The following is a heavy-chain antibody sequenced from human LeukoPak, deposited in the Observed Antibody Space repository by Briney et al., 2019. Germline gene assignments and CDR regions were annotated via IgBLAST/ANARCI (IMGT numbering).Heavy chain of an antibody. CDR2: INPNSGGT. V-gene: IGHV1-2*02. D-gene: IGHD2-21*02. Sequence: ASVKASCKASGYTFTGYYMHWVRRAPGQGLEWMGWINPNSGGTNYAQKFQGRVTMTRDTSISTAYMELSRLRSDDTAVYYCARDLINPRTENDYWGQGTLVTVSS. CDR3: ARDLINPRTENDY. J-gene: IGHJ4*02. CDR1: GYTFTGYY.